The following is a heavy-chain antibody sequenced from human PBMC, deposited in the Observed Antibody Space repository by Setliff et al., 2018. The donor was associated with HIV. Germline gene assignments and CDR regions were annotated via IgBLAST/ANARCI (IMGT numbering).Heavy chain of an antibody. V-gene: IGHV4-61*10. Sequence: PSETLSLTCTVSGGSISSGSHYWSWIRQPAGKGLEWIGYIYYSGTTNYNPSLRSRVTISVDTSKNQFSLKLSSVTAADTAVYYCARLQDSSGYYRYWGQGTLVTVSS. J-gene: IGHJ4*02. CDR1: GGSISSGSHY. CDR2: IYYSGTT. CDR3: ARLQDSSGYYRY. D-gene: IGHD3-22*01.